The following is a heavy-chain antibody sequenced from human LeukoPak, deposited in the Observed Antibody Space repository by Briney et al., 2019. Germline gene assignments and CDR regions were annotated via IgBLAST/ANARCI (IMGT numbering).Heavy chain of an antibody. CDR1: GGTFSSYA. J-gene: IGHJ6*03. Sequence: SVKVSCKASGGTFSSYAISWVRQAPGQGLEWMGRIIPIFGTANYAQKFQGRVTITTDESTSTAYMELSSLRSEDTAVYYCASLGVSDIVVVVAATDPEYYYYMDVWGKGTTVTVSS. CDR2: IIPIFGTA. V-gene: IGHV1-69*05. D-gene: IGHD2-15*01. CDR3: ASLGVSDIVVVVAATDPEYYYYMDV.